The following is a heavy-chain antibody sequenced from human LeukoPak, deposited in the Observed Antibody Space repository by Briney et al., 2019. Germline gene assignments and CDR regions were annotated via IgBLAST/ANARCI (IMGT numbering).Heavy chain of an antibody. D-gene: IGHD3-10*01. V-gene: IGHV3-30*02. CDR3: ARVRLGSAKRGYAFDI. CDR2: IRYDGSNK. Sequence: GGSLRLSCAASGFTFSSYGMHWVRQAPGKGLEWVAFIRYDGSNKYYADSVKGRFTISRDNSKNTLYLQMNSLRAEDTAVYYCARVRLGSAKRGYAFDIWGQGTMVTVSS. CDR1: GFTFSSYG. J-gene: IGHJ3*02.